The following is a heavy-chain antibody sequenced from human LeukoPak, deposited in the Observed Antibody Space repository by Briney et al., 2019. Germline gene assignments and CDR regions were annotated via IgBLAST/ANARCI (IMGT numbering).Heavy chain of an antibody. CDR1: GGSFSDYY. CDR3: ASHYSSGSYRYTGSFDY. CDR2: INHSGST. V-gene: IGHV4-34*01. D-gene: IGHD3-16*02. J-gene: IGHJ4*02. Sequence: SETLSLTCAVYGGSFSDYYWSWIRRPPGKGLECIGEINHSGSTDYNPSLKSRVSISVDTSKNQFSLKLSSVTAADAALYYCASHYSSGSYRYTGSFDYWGQGTLLTVSS.